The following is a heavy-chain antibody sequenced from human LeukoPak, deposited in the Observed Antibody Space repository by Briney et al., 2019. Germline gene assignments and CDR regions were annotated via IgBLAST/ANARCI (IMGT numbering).Heavy chain of an antibody. Sequence: GGSLRLSCAASGFTFSSYAMSWVRQAPGKGLEWVSAIGGSGSATYYADSVKGQFTISRDNSKNTLYLQMNSLRAEDTAVYYCAKGESISWYSFDYWGQGTLVTVSS. CDR3: AKGESISWYSFDY. V-gene: IGHV3-23*01. J-gene: IGHJ4*02. CDR1: GFTFSSYA. CDR2: IGGSGSAT. D-gene: IGHD6-13*01.